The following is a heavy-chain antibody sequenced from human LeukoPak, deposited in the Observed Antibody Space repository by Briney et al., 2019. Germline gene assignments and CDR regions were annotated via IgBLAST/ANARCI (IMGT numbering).Heavy chain of an antibody. CDR3: ARDDGDYIPNTSFEL. CDR2: GDYSGRT. V-gene: IGHV4-39*07. CDR1: GDSFSSVTDY. D-gene: IGHD4-17*01. J-gene: IGHJ2*01. Sequence: PSETLSLTCTVSGDSFSSVTDYWAWLRQPPGTGLEWIASGDYSGRTYYNPSLEGRAAISADMSQNPFSLKLTSVTAADTAVYDCARDDGDYIPNTSFELWGRGTLVTVS.